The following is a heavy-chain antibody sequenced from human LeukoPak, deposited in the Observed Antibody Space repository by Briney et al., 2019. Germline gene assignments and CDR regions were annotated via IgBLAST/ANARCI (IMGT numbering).Heavy chain of an antibody. CDR1: GGTFSSYA. V-gene: IGHV1-69*05. CDR2: IIPIFGTA. Sequence: SVKVSCKASGGTFSSYAISWVRQAPGQGLKWMGGIIPIFGTANYAQKFQGRVTITTDESTSTAYMELSSLRSEDEAVYYCARDTGPEMATIPLGYWGQGTLVTVSS. CDR3: ARDTGPEMATIPLGY. D-gene: IGHD5-24*01. J-gene: IGHJ4*02.